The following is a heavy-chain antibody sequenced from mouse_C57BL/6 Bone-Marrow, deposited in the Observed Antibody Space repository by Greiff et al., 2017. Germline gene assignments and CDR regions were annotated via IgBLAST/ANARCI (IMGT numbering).Heavy chain of an antibody. D-gene: IGHD1-1*01. CDR3: TGTVVGAMDY. Sequence: EVKLMESGAELVRPGASVKLSCTASGFNIKDDYMHWVKQRPEQGLEWIGWIDPENGDTEYASKFQGKATITADTSSNTAYLQLSSLTSEDTAVYYCTGTVVGAMDYWGQGTSVTVSS. CDR2: IDPENGDT. CDR1: GFNIKDDY. J-gene: IGHJ4*01. V-gene: IGHV14-4*01.